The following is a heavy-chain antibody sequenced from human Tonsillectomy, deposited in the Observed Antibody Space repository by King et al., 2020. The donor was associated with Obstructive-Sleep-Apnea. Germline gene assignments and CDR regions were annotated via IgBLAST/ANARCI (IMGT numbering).Heavy chain of an antibody. CDR3: ARLNRAGYYFDY. CDR1: GGSISSYY. D-gene: IGHD1/OR15-1a*01. J-gene: IGHJ4*01. V-gene: IGHV4-59*08. Sequence: VQLQESGPGLVKPSETLSLTCTVSGGSISSYYWSWIRQPPGKGLEWIGYIFYTGSTNYNPSLKSRVTVSVDTSKNQFSLKLSSVTAADTAVYYCARLNRAGYYFDYWGHGTLVTVSS. CDR2: IFYTGST.